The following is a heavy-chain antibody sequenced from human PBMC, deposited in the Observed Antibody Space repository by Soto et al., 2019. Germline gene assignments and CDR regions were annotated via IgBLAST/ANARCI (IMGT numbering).Heavy chain of an antibody. CDR2: ARFSGAT. CDR1: RASITTADSY. D-gene: IGHD1-1*01. Sequence: SETLSLTCTVSRASITTADSYWSWIRQPPGKGLEWIGSARFSGATYYNPSLGSRVFLSRDRSGNQIFLRLTSLTVADTAVYFCARGRQVFSFDDWGQGSLVTVSS. J-gene: IGHJ4*02. CDR3: ARGRQVFSFDD. V-gene: IGHV4-30-4*01.